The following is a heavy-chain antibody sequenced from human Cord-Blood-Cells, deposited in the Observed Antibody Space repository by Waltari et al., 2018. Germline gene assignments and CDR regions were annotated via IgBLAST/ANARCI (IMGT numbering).Heavy chain of an antibody. CDR2: IISSSSTI. V-gene: IGHV3-48*01. D-gene: IGHD3-10*01. CDR3: ARDRGGAFDI. CDR1: GFTLSSYS. Sequence: EVQLVESGGGLVQPGGSLRLSCAASGFTLSSYSMNWVRQAPGTGLEWVSYIISSSSTIYYADSVKGRFTISSDNAKNSLYLQMNSLRAEDTAVYYCARDRGGAFDIWGQGTMVTVSS. J-gene: IGHJ3*02.